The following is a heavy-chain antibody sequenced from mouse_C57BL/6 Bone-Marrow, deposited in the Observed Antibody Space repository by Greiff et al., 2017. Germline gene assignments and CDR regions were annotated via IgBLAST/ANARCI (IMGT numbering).Heavy chain of an antibody. V-gene: IGHV2-4*01. CDR3: AKEGDDGYYWFAY. D-gene: IGHD2-3*01. Sequence: VQLVESGPGLVQPSPSLSITCTVSGFSLTSYGVHWVRQPPGKGLEWLGVIWSGGSTDYNAAFISRLSISKDNSKSQVFFKMNSLQADDTAIYYCAKEGDDGYYWFAYWGQGTLVTVSA. CDR1: GFSLTSYG. CDR2: IWSGGST. J-gene: IGHJ3*01.